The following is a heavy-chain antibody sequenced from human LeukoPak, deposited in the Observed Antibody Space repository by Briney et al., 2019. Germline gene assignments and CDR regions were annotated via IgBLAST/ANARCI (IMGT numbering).Heavy chain of an antibody. CDR3: AREGLLWFGESPRSGYMDV. Sequence: ASVKVSCKASGYTFTGYYMHWVRQAPGQGLEWMGWINPNSGGTNYAQKFQGRVTMTRDTSISTAYMELRRLRSDDTAVYYCAREGLLWFGESPRSGYMDVWGKGTTVTVSS. V-gene: IGHV1-2*02. CDR2: INPNSGGT. D-gene: IGHD3-10*01. CDR1: GYTFTGYY. J-gene: IGHJ6*03.